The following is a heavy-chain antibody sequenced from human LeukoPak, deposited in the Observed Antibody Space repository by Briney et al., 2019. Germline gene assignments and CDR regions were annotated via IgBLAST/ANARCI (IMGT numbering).Heavy chain of an antibody. Sequence: SQTLSLTCTVSGGSISSGGYYWSWIRQPPGKGLEWIGYIYTSGSTNYNPSLKSRVTISVDTSKNQFSLKLSSVTAADTAVYYCARGGSSSYYYYYYMDVWGKGTAVTVSS. CDR1: GGSISSGGYY. J-gene: IGHJ6*03. CDR3: ARGGSSSYYYYYYMDV. CDR2: IYTSGST. D-gene: IGHD6-6*01. V-gene: IGHV4-61*09.